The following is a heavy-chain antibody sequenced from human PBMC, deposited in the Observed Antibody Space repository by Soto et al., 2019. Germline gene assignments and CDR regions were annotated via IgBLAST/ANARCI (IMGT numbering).Heavy chain of an antibody. V-gene: IGHV3-74*01. Sequence: EVQLVESGGGLVQPGESLTLSCAASGFTFSSYWMHWVRQAPGKGLVWVSRIKSDGSGTYYADSVKGRLTISRDNAKNTLYLQMNNMRVDDTAVYVFSRGDGDRYGVNVYRGRHWGQGTLVTVSS. J-gene: IGHJ4*02. CDR1: GFTFSSYW. CDR2: IKSDGSGT. D-gene: IGHD2-8*01. CDR3: SRGDGDRYGVNVYRGRH.